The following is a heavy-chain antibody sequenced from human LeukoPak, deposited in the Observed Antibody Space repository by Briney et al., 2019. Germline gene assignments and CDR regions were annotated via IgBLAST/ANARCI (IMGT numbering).Heavy chain of an antibody. V-gene: IGHV3-74*01. D-gene: IGHD6-19*01. CDR3: AKAYLIAVADLFDY. CDR1: GFTFSDYW. J-gene: IGHJ4*02. CDR2: ISSDGSRV. Sequence: GGSLTLSCAASGFTFSDYWMHWVRQAPGKGLVWVSRISSDGSRVTYADSVKGRFTISRDNAKNTLYLQMNSLRAEDTAVYYCAKAYLIAVADLFDYWGQGTLVTVSS.